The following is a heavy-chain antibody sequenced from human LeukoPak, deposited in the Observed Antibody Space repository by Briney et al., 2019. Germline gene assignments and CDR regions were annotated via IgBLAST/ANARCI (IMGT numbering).Heavy chain of an antibody. CDR3: ARSYGDSHPFDY. CDR2: IRYDGSNK. CDR1: GFTFSSYG. D-gene: IGHD4-17*01. Sequence: GGSLRLSCAASGFTFSSYGMHWVRQAPGKGLEWVAFIRYDGSNKYYADSVKGRFTISRDNSKNTLYLQMNSLRAEDTAVYYCARSYGDSHPFDYWGQGTLVTVSS. V-gene: IGHV3-30*02. J-gene: IGHJ4*02.